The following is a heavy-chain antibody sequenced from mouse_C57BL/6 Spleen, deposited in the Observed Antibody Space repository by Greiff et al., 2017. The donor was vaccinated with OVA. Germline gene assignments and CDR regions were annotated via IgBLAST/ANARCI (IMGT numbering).Heavy chain of an antibody. CDR2: IDPETGGT. CDR3: TIYGPAGGYVDFDY. Sequence: VQLQQSGAELVRPGASVTMSCKASGYTFTDYEMHWVKQTPVHGLEWIGAIDPETGGTAYSQKFKGQAILTADKSSSTAYMELHSPTSEDSAAYYCTIYGPAGGYVDFDYWGQGTTLTVSS. V-gene: IGHV1-15*01. D-gene: IGHD1-1*02. CDR1: GYTFTDYE. J-gene: IGHJ2*01.